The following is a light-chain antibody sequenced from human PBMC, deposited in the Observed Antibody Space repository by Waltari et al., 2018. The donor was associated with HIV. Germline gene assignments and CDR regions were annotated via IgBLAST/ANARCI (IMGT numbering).Light chain of an antibody. Sequence: QSALTQPAPVSGSPGQSINLSCTGTRRDVGNYDLVPWYQPHPGKAPKLMIYEVSERPSGVSNRFSGSKSGNTASLTISGLQAEDEGEYYSCSYAGGSAFYVFGTGTKVTVL. CDR1: RRDVGNYDL. CDR3: CSYAGGSAFYV. CDR2: EVS. J-gene: IGLJ1*01. V-gene: IGLV2-23*02.